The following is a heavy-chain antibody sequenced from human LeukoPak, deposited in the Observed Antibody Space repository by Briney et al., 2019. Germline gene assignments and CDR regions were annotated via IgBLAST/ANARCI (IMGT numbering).Heavy chain of an antibody. Sequence: SETLSLTCTVSGGSISSYYWSWIRQPPGKGLEWIGYIYYSGSTNYNPSLKSRVTISVDTSKNQFSLKLSSVTAADTAVYYCARERYMITVNSVPEGYFDYWGQGTLVTVSS. J-gene: IGHJ4*02. CDR3: ARERYMITVNSVPEGYFDY. CDR2: IYYSGST. CDR1: GGSISSYY. D-gene: IGHD4-17*01. V-gene: IGHV4-59*01.